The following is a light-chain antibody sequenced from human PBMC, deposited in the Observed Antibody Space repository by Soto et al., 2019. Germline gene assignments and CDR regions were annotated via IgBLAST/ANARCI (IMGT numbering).Light chain of an antibody. V-gene: IGKV3-20*01. CDR3: QHFGSSMIT. Sequence: EIVMTQSPAILSVSPGERATLSCRASQSVSSSYLAWYQQKPGEAPRLLIYGTSNRATGIPDRFSGSGSGTDFTLTISKLEPEDFAVYYCQHFGSSMITFGQGTRLEIK. CDR1: QSVSSSY. CDR2: GTS. J-gene: IGKJ5*01.